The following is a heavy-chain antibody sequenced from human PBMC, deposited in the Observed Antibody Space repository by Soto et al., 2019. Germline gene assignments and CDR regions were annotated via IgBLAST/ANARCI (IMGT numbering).Heavy chain of an antibody. CDR3: ARRPGYGNAFDI. D-gene: IGHD5-18*01. Sequence: QVQLQESGPGLVKPSETLSLTCTVSGGSISSYYWNWIRQPPGKGLEWIGYIYDNGSTSYNPSRMSRVTISVDTSKNHLSLKLSSVTAADTAVYYCARRPGYGNAFDIWGQGTVVTVS. V-gene: IGHV4-59*08. CDR2: IYDNGST. CDR1: GGSISSYY. J-gene: IGHJ3*02.